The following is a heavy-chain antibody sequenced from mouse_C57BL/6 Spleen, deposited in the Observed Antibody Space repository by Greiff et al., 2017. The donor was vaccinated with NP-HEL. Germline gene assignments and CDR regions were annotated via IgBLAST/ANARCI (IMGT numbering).Heavy chain of an antibody. CDR1: GYAFSSYW. CDR3: ARKGGSYYSNYED. CDR2: IYPGDGDT. D-gene: IGHD2-5*01. V-gene: IGHV1-80*01. J-gene: IGHJ4*01. Sequence: QVHVKQSGAELVKPGASVKISCKASGYAFSSYWMNWVKQRPGKGLEWIGQIYPGDGDTNYNGKFKGKATLTADKSSSTAYMQLSSLTSEDSAVYFCARKGGSYYSNYEDWGQGTSVTVSS.